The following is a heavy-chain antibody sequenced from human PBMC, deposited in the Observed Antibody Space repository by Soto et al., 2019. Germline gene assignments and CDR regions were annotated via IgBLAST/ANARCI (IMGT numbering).Heavy chain of an antibody. CDR2: TSHDGVT. V-gene: IGHV4-4*02. CDR3: ARDFSGSYRFDY. CDR1: SGSIDNVYW. D-gene: IGHD1-26*01. Sequence: SETLSLTCAVSSGSIDNVYWWSWVRQSPGKGLEWIGETSHDGVTNYNPSLEGRVTISVDTSKNQFSLKLSSVTAADTAVYYCARDFSGSYRFDYWGQGTLVTVSS. J-gene: IGHJ4*02.